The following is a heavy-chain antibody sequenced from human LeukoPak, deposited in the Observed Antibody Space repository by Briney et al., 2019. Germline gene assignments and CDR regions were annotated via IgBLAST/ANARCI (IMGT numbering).Heavy chain of an antibody. CDR1: GFTFDDYA. CDR3: AKDSRYSSSSRFDP. CDR2: ISWNNGSI. D-gene: IGHD6-13*01. J-gene: IGHJ5*02. V-gene: IGHV3-9*01. Sequence: GGSLRLSCAASGFTFDDYAMHWVRQAPGKGLEWVSGISWNNGSIGYADSVKGRFTISRDNAKNSLYLQMNSLRAEDTALYYCAKDSRYSSSSRFDPWGQGTLVTVSS.